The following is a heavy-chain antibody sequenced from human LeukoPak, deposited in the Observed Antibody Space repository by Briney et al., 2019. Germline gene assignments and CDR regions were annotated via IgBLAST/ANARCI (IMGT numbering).Heavy chain of an antibody. J-gene: IGHJ3*02. CDR3: ARMRLLEDAFDI. V-gene: IGHV1-2*02. CDR1: GYTFTGYY. D-gene: IGHD2-15*01. Sequence: ASVKVSCKASGYTFTGYYMHWVRQAPGQGLEWMGWINPNSGGTNYAQKFQGRVTTTRDTSISTAYMELSRLRSDDTAVYYCARMRLLEDAFDIWGQGTMVTVSS. CDR2: INPNSGGT.